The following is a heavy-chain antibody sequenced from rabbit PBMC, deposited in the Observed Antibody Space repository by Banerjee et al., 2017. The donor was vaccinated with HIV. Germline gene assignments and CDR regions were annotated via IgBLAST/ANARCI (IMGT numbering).Heavy chain of an antibody. J-gene: IGHJ4*01. V-gene: IGHV1S40*01. D-gene: IGHD6-1*01. CDR1: GFSFSSYYY. CDR3: ARWPYAGYGDYGYARDL. Sequence: QSLVESGGGLVQPEGSLTLTCTASGFSFSSYYYMCWVRQAPGKGLEWIACIYAGSSGTYCASWAKGRFTISKTSSTTVTLQMTSLTAADTATYFCARWPYAGYGDYGYARDLWGPGTLVTVS. CDR2: IYAGSSGT.